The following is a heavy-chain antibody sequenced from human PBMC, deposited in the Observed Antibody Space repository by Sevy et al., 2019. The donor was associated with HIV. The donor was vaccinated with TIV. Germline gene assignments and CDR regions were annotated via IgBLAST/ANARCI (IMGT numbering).Heavy chain of an antibody. J-gene: IGHJ6*02. CDR2: IRSKADGGTT. D-gene: IGHD1-26*01. V-gene: IGHV3-49*04. Sequence: GGSLRLSCRASGFTFDDYTMSWVRQAPGKGLEWVAFIRSKADGGTTEYAASVKGRFTISRDESKSIAYLQMNSLKTGDTAVYYCTRVEGAADWGMDVWGQGTTVTVSS. CDR1: GFTFDDYT. CDR3: TRVEGAADWGMDV.